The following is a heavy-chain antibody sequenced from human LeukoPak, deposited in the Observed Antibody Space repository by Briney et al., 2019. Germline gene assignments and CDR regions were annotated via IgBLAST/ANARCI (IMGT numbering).Heavy chain of an antibody. CDR1: GYTFTSHG. J-gene: IGHJ4*02. CDR2: TSVYNGNT. D-gene: IGHD3-22*01. CDR3: ARGLTLGDSTGYYYPDY. V-gene: IGHV1-18*01. Sequence: AASVKVSCKASGYTFTSHGISWVRQAPGQGLEWMGWTSVYNGNTIYPQNFQGRVAMTTDPSTSTAYMDLRSLRSDDTAVYYCARGLTLGDSTGYYYPDYWGQGTLVTVSS.